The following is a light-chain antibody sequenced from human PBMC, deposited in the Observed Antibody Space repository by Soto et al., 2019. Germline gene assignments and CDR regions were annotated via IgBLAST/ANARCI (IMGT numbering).Light chain of an antibody. CDR1: QSASSSY. CDR2: GTS. V-gene: IGKV3-20*01. J-gene: IGKJ1*01. CDR3: QHYARSVGT. Sequence: EIVLTQSPGTLSLSPGERATVSCRASQSASSSYFAWYQQKPGKAPRLLISGTSNRATGIPDRFSGSGSGTDVTLTINRLEPEDFAVYYGQHYARSVGTFGQGTRVEIK.